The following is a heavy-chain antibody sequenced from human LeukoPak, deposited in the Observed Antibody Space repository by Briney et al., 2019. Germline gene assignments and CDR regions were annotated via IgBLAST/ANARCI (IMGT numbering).Heavy chain of an antibody. CDR3: ARNPLVGATNYYGMDV. V-gene: IGHV1-2*02. Sequence: ASVKVSFKASGYTFTGYYMHWVRQAPGQGLEWMGWISPNSGGTNYAQKFQGRVTMTRDTSNSTAYMELSRLRSDDTAVYYCARNPLVGATNYYGMDVWGQGTTVTVSS. J-gene: IGHJ6*02. CDR2: ISPNSGGT. D-gene: IGHD1-26*01. CDR1: GYTFTGYY.